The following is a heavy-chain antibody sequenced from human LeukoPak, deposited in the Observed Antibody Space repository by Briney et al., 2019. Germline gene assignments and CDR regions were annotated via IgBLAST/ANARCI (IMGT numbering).Heavy chain of an antibody. Sequence: GGSLRLSCAASGFTFSSYSMNWVRQAPGKGLEWVSSISSSSSYIYYADSVKGRFTISRDNAKNSLYLQMNSLRAEDTAVYYCARDRGSYYNYFDYWGQGTLVTVSS. CDR1: GFTFSSYS. CDR2: ISSSSSYI. CDR3: ARDRGSYYNYFDY. D-gene: IGHD1-26*01. V-gene: IGHV3-21*01. J-gene: IGHJ4*02.